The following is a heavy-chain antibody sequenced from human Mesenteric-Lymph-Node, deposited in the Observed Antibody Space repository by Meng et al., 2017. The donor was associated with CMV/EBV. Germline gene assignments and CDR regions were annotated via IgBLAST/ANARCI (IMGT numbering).Heavy chain of an antibody. Sequence: ASVKVSCKASGDTFTGYYVHWVRQAPGQGLEWMGWINPNTGDTVYAQKFQGRVTMTRDMSIDTVYMDLTRLRSDDTAVYYCAKDGGSYLDYYFDYWGQGTLVTVSS. V-gene: IGHV1-2*02. CDR3: AKDGGSYLDYYFDY. J-gene: IGHJ4*02. CDR1: GDTFTGYY. CDR2: INPNTGDT. D-gene: IGHD1-26*01.